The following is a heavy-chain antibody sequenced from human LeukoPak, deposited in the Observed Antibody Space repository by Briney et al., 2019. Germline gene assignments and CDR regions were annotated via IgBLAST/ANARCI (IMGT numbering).Heavy chain of an antibody. J-gene: IGHJ5*02. CDR3: ARAPAGSSPNWFDP. CDR2: IYYSGST. Sequence: SETLSLTCTVSGGSISSYYWSWIRQPPGKGLEWIGYIYYSGSTNYNPSLKSRVTISVDTSKNQFSLKLSSVTAADTAVYYCARAPAGSSPNWFDPWGQGTLVTVSS. D-gene: IGHD6-13*01. V-gene: IGHV4-59*01. CDR1: GGSISSYY.